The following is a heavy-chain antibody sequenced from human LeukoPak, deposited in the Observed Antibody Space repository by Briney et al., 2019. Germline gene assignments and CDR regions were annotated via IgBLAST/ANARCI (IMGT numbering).Heavy chain of an antibody. Sequence: GGSLRLSCAASGFTVSSNYMSWVRQAPGKGLEWVGRIKSKTDGGTTDYAAPVKGRFTISRDDSKNTLYLQMNSLKTEDTAVYYCTTDQLRITIFGVADAFDIWGQGTMVTVSS. V-gene: IGHV3-15*01. CDR2: IKSKTDGGTT. CDR1: GFTVSSNY. J-gene: IGHJ3*02. D-gene: IGHD3-3*01. CDR3: TTDQLRITIFGVADAFDI.